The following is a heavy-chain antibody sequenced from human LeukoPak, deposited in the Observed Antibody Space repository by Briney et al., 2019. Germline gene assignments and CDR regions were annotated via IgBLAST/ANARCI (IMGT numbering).Heavy chain of an antibody. D-gene: IGHD3-22*01. CDR3: ARDLELNYDRRGYYEVSVLRYFDF. CDR2: ISGYNGNT. J-gene: IGHJ4*02. CDR1: GYTFSNYG. V-gene: IGHV1-18*01. Sequence: ALVKVSCMASGYTFSNYGLSWVRQAPGQGLEWMGWISGYNGNTNYVQKFQGRVTMTTDTSTNTAYMVLRSLRSDDTAVYYWARDLELNYDRRGYYEVSVLRYFDFWGQGTLVTVSS.